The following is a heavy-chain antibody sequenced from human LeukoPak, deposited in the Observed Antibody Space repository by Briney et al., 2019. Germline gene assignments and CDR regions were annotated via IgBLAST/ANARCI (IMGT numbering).Heavy chain of an antibody. J-gene: IGHJ4*02. V-gene: IGHV4-59*01. CDR3: ARVMTTTGQYYCDH. Sequence: PSETLSLTCTVSGGSISSYYWSWIRQPPGKGLEWIGHISYSGSTNYNPSLKSRVTISVDTSKNQFSLRLSSVTAAGTAVYYCARVMTTTGQYYCDHWGQGTLVTVSS. D-gene: IGHD1-1*01. CDR2: ISYSGST. CDR1: GGSISSYY.